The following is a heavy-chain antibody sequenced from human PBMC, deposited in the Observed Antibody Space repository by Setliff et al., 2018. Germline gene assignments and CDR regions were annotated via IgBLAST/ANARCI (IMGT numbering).Heavy chain of an antibody. J-gene: IGHJ6*02. D-gene: IGHD3-3*01. CDR2: ISVYNGNT. V-gene: IGHV1-18*01. CDR3: AREGRFQLPQYYYYYGMDV. Sequence: ASGYTFTSYGFSWVRQAPGQGLEWMGWISVYNGNTNYAQKLQGRVTMTTDTSTSTAYMELRSLRSDDTAVYYCAREGRFQLPQYYYYYGMDVWGQGTTVTVSS. CDR1: GYTFTSYG.